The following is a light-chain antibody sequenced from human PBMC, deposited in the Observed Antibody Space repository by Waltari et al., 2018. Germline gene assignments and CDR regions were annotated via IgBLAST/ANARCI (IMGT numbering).Light chain of an antibody. CDR2: GAS. V-gene: IGKV3-20*01. Sequence: EIVLTQSPGTLSLSPGQRAPLSCRASQSVSNNYLAWYQQKPGQAPRLLLYGASSRATGIPDRFSGSGSGTDFTLTISRLEPEDYAVYYCQQYGSSPSITFGLGTRLEIK. J-gene: IGKJ5*01. CDR1: QSVSNNY. CDR3: QQYGSSPSIT.